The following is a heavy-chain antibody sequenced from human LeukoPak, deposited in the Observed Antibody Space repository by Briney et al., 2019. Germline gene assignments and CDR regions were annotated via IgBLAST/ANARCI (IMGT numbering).Heavy chain of an antibody. CDR2: ISGQTGKT. D-gene: IGHD1-26*01. V-gene: IGHV1-18*01. J-gene: IGHJ4*02. CDR3: ARDLAFPGSYGSAEFYFDF. CDR1: GYTFSNYG. Sequence: ASVKVSSKASGYTFSNYGISWVRQATGRGLEWMGWISGQTGKTKQAQKFQGRITLTTDSATNTAYMELRSLTSDDTAVYYCARDLAFPGSYGSAEFYFDFWGQGALVTVSS.